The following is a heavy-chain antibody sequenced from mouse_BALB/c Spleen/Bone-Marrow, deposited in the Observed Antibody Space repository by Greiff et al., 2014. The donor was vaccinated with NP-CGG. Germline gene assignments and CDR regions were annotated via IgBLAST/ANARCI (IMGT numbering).Heavy chain of an antibody. CDR3: ARQDYYGSSPHWYFDV. Sequence: VESGGGLVKPGGSLKLSCAASGFTFSSYAMSWVRQTPEKRLEWVATISSGGSYTYYADSVKGRFTISRDTAKNTLYLQMSSLRSEDTAIYYCARQDYYGSSPHWYFDVWGAGTTVTVSS. CDR2: ISSGGSYT. CDR1: GFTFSSYA. D-gene: IGHD1-1*01. V-gene: IGHV5-9-3*01. J-gene: IGHJ1*01.